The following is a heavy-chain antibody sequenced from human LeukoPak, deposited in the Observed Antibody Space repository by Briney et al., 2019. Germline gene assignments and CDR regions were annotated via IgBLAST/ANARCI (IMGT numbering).Heavy chain of an antibody. CDR2: IYYSGST. J-gene: IGHJ5*02. CDR3: ARADYDILTGYYAFDP. CDR1: GGSISSYY. D-gene: IGHD3-9*01. V-gene: IGHV4-59*01. Sequence: SETLSLTCTVSGGSISSYYWSWIRQPPGKGLEWIGYIYYSGSTNYNPSLKSRVTISVDTSKNQFSLKLSSVTAADTAVYYCARADYDILTGYYAFDPWGQGTLVTVSS.